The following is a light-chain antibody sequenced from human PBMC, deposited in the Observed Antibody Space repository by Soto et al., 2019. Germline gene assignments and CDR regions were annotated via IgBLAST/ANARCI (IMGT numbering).Light chain of an antibody. CDR3: QQYGSSPRIT. CDR2: GAS. Sequence: VLTQSPATLSLSPGARATLSCRASQSVSSTYLAWYQQKLGQAPRLLIYGASSRATGIPVRFSGSGSGTHFTLTISRLEPEDFAVYYCQQYGSSPRITFGGGTKLDIK. CDR1: QSVSSTY. J-gene: IGKJ4*01. V-gene: IGKV3-20*01.